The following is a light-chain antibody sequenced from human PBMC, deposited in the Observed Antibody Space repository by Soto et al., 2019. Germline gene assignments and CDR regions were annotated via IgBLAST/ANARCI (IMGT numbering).Light chain of an antibody. CDR2: GTS. CDR3: HQYGDSPQT. J-gene: IGKJ1*01. V-gene: IGKV3-20*01. CDR1: QSVISSY. Sequence: EIVLTQSPGTLSLSPGERATLSCRASQSVISSYLAWYQQKPGQAPRLLIYGTSTRATDIPERFSGSGSGTDFTLTIRRLDPEDFAMYYCHQYGDSPQTFGQGTRVEIQ.